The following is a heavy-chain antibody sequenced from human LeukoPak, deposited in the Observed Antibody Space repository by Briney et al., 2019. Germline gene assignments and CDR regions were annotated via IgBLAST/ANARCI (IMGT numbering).Heavy chain of an antibody. Sequence: SVKVSCKASGGTFSSYAISWVRQAPGQGLEWMGGIIPIFGTANYAQKFQGRVTITTDESTSTAYMELSSLRSKDTAVYYCARASRFLEWPVGYFDYWGQGTLVTVSS. V-gene: IGHV1-69*05. CDR1: GGTFSSYA. CDR3: ARASRFLEWPVGYFDY. CDR2: IIPIFGTA. J-gene: IGHJ4*02. D-gene: IGHD3-3*01.